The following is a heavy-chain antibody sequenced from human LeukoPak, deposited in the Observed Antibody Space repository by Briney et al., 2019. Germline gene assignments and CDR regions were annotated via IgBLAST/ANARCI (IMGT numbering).Heavy chain of an antibody. J-gene: IGHJ4*02. CDR3: AKASNYYDSSGYYHFDY. CDR1: GFTFSNYA. CDR2: ISGSGGNT. Sequence: GGSLRLSCAASGFTFSNYAMNWVRQAPGKGLEWVSGISGSGGNTYYADSVKGRYTISRDNSRNTLYLEMNSLRAEDTAVFYCAKASNYYDSSGYYHFDYWGQGTLVTVSS. D-gene: IGHD3-22*01. V-gene: IGHV3-23*01.